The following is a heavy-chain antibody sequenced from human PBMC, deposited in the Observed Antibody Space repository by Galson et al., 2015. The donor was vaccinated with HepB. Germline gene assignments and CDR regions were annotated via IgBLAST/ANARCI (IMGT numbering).Heavy chain of an antibody. D-gene: IGHD3-22*01. CDR1: GGTFSTYA. Sequence: SVKVSCKASGGTFSTYAISWVRRAPGQGLEWMGGITPIFGTANYAQKFQGRVTITADESTSTAYMELSSLRSEDTAVYYCAQYYYDSSGYYTERDAFDIWGQGTMVTVSS. CDR3: AQYYYDSSGYYTERDAFDI. V-gene: IGHV1-69*13. J-gene: IGHJ3*02. CDR2: ITPIFGTA.